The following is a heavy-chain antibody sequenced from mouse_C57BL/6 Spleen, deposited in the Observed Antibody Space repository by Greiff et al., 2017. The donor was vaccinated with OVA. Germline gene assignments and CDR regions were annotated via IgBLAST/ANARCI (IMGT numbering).Heavy chain of an antibody. CDR3: ARQGDYDHYYAMDY. CDR1: GFSLTSYG. D-gene: IGHD2-4*01. CDR2: IWSDGST. V-gene: IGHV2-6-1*01. J-gene: IGHJ4*01. Sequence: VKLVESGPGLVAPSQSLSITCTVSGFSLTSYGVHWVRQPPGKGLEWLVVIWSDGSTTYNSALKSRLSISKDNSKSQVFLKMNSLQTDDTAMYYCARQGDYDHYYAMDYWGQGTSVTVSS.